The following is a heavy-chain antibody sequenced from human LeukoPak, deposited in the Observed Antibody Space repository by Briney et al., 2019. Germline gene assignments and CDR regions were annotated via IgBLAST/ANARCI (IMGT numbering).Heavy chain of an antibody. Sequence: PGGSLRLSCAASGFTFSSYSMNWVRQAPGKGLEWVSSISHSSSYKYYVDAVKGRFTISRDNAKNSLYLQMNSLRAEDTAVYYCARHRSKWLQSSFDYWGQGTLVTVSS. V-gene: IGHV3-21*01. CDR1: GFTFSSYS. J-gene: IGHJ4*02. CDR3: ARHRSKWLQSSFDY. D-gene: IGHD5-24*01. CDR2: ISHSSSYK.